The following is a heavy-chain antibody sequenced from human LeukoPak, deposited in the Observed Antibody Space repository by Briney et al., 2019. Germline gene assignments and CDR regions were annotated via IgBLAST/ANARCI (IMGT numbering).Heavy chain of an antibody. D-gene: IGHD4-23*01. CDR1: GFAFSNAW. CDR2: NKSKPEGGTT. CDR3: TTGGYGGQFDY. J-gene: IGHJ4*02. Sequence: GRSLRLSCAASGFAFSNAWMSCVRQAPGKGLEWGSSNKSKPEGGTTDYAAPVKGRFTITRNDSTDTLYLQMNSLKTEDTAVYYCTTGGYGGQFDYWGKGTLVTVSS. V-gene: IGHV3-15*01.